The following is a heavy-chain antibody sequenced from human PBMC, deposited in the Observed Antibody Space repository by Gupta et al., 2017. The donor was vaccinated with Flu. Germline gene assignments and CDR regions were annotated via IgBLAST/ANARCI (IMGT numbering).Heavy chain of an antibody. J-gene: IGHJ3*02. Sequence: QVQLVESGGGVVQPGRSLRLSCEAAGFSFSSYGMHWVRQAPGEGLEWVAVIWYDGNNKYYADSVKGRFTISRDNSKNTLYLQMNSLRAEDTAVYYCASGSGYQGKGAFEIWGQGTMVTVSS. CDR1: GFSFSSYG. D-gene: IGHD3-3*01. CDR3: ASGSGYQGKGAFEI. CDR2: IWYDGNNK. V-gene: IGHV3-33*01.